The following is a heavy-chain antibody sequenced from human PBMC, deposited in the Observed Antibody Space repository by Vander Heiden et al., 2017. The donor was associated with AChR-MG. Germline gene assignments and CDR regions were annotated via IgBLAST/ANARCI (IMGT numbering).Heavy chain of an antibody. V-gene: IGHV1-3*01. CDR1: GYTFTSYA. CDR3: ARVGSGLYWYFDL. J-gene: IGHJ2*01. Sequence: QVQLVQSGAEVKKPGASVKVSCKASGYTFTSYAMHWVRQAPGQRLEWMGWINAGNGNTKYSQKFQGRVTITRDTSASTAYMELSSLRSEDTAVYYCARVGSGLYWYFDLGAVAPWSLSPQ. D-gene: IGHD1-1*01. CDR2: INAGNGNT.